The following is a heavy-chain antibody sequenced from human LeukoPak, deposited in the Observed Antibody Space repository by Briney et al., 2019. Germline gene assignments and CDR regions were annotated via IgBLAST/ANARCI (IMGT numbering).Heavy chain of an antibody. J-gene: IGHJ4*02. V-gene: IGHV3-30-3*01. Sequence: GGSLRLSCAASGFTFRNYVIHWVRQAPGKGLEWVAVTSSDLNVKLYADSVKGRFTISRDNSRSTLCLQMNSLRPEDTAIYYCAREGYYGSGSPPSLYFDYWGQGTLVTVSS. CDR2: TSSDLNVK. D-gene: IGHD3-10*01. CDR3: AREGYYGSGSPPSLYFDY. CDR1: GFTFRNYV.